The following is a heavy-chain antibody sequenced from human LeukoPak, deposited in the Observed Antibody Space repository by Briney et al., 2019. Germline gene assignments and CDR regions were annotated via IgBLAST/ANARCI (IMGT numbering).Heavy chain of an antibody. J-gene: IGHJ4*02. V-gene: IGHV4-59*01. CDR1: GGSISSYY. CDR3: ARGRYGWLPFDY. Sequence: SETLSLTCTVSGGSISSYYWSWIRQPPGKGLEWIGYFYYSGSTNYNPSLKSRVTISVDTSKNQFTLKLSSVTAADTAVYYCARGRYGWLPFDYWGQGTPVTVSS. D-gene: IGHD3-16*01. CDR2: FYYSGST.